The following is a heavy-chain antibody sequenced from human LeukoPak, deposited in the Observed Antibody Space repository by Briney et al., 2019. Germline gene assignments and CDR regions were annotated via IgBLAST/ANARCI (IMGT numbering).Heavy chain of an antibody. CDR2: IKEDGSEK. CDR1: GFSFSTSW. Sequence: GGSLRLSCVASGFSFSTSWMSWVRQAPGKGPEWVANIKEDGSEKSYVDSVKGRFTISRDNAKNSLYLEMDSLRVGDTAVYSCARGGVSRAAFDVWGQGTMVTVSS. V-gene: IGHV3-7*05. CDR3: ARGGVSRAAFDV. J-gene: IGHJ3*01.